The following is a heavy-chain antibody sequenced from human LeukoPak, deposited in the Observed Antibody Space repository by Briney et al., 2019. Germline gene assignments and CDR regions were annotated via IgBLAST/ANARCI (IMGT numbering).Heavy chain of an antibody. CDR3: ARGRSCSSTSCSNWFDP. CDR1: GYTFTSYD. J-gene: IGHJ5*02. CDR2: MNPNSGNT. D-gene: IGHD2-2*01. Sequence: ASVKVSCKASGYTFTSYDINWVRQATGQGLEWMGWMNPNSGNTGYAQKFQGRVTMTRDTSISTAYMELSRLRSDDTAVYYCARGRSCSSTSCSNWFDPWGQGTLVTVSS. V-gene: IGHV1-8*01.